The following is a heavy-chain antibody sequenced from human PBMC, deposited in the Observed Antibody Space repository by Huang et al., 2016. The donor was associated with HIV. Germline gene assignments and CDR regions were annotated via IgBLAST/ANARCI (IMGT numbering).Heavy chain of an antibody. CDR1: GFTFSSYA. V-gene: IGHV3-30*04. CDR2: ISYDGSNK. J-gene: IGHJ4*02. CDR3: ARGSAGVLWFGEM. D-gene: IGHD3-10*01. Sequence: QERLVESGGGVVQPGRSLRLSCSASGFTFSSYAMHWVRQAPGKGLECVAVISYDGSNKHYVDSVKGRFTISRDNSTKMLYLQMNSLRMGDTAVYYCARGSAGVLWFGEMWGQGTLVTVSS.